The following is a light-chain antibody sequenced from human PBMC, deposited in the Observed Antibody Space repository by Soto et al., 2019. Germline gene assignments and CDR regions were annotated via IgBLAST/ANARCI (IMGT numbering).Light chain of an antibody. CDR2: EGS. Sequence: VLTQPASVSGSPGQSITISCTGTSSDVGSYNLVSWYQQHPGKAPKLMIYEGSKRPSGVSNRFSGSKSGNTASLTISGLQAEDEADYYCCSYAGSSTLFVFGTGTKVTVL. CDR3: CSYAGSSTLFV. CDR1: SSDVGSYNL. V-gene: IGLV2-23*01. J-gene: IGLJ1*01.